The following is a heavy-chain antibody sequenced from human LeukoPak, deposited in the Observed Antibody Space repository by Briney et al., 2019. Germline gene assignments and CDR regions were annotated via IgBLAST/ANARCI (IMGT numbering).Heavy chain of an antibody. D-gene: IGHD6-19*01. J-gene: IGHJ6*02. CDR3: ARLDSSGWYGVVYYYYGMDV. CDR2: INHSGST. V-gene: IGHV4-34*01. Sequence: SETLSLTCAVYGGSFSGYYWSWIRQPPGKGLEWIGEINHSGSTNYNPSLKSRVTISVDTSKNQFSLKLSSVTAADTAVYYCARLDSSGWYGVVYYYYGMDVWGQGTTVTVSS. CDR1: GGSFSGYY.